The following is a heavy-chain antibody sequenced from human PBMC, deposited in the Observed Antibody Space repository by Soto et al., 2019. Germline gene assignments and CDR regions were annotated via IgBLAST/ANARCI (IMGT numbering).Heavy chain of an antibody. D-gene: IGHD3-9*01. V-gene: IGHV4-59*01. CDR2: IYYSGST. CDR3: ARVFNGADWSAFDI. CDR1: GGSISSNY. Sequence: QVQLQESGPGLVKPSETLSLTCTVSGGSISSNYWSWIRQPPGKGLEWIGYIYYSGSTNYNPSLKSRVTISVDTSKNQFSLKLSSVTAADTAVYYCARVFNGADWSAFDIWGQGTMVTVSS. J-gene: IGHJ3*02.